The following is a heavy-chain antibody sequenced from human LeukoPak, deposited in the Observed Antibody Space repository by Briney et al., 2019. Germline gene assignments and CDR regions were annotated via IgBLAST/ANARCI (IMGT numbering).Heavy chain of an antibody. V-gene: IGHV3-23*01. CDR3: AKGGQGVVPAAIAY. CDR1: GFTFSSYA. J-gene: IGHJ4*02. CDR2: ISGSGGST. D-gene: IGHD2-2*01. Sequence: GGSLRLACAASGFTFSSYAMSWVRQAPGKGLEWVSAISGSGGSTYYADSVKGRFTISRDNSKNTLYLQMNSLRAEDTAVYYCAKGGQGVVPAAIAYWGQGTLVTVSS.